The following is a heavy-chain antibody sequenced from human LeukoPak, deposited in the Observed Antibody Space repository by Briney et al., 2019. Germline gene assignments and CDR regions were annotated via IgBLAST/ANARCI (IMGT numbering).Heavy chain of an antibody. D-gene: IGHD1-26*01. J-gene: IGHJ4*02. CDR2: ISGSGGST. V-gene: IGHV3-23*01. CDR3: AKSRSGSPHSFDY. Sequence: GGSLRLSCEASGFTFSTYGMSWVRQTPGKGLEWGSGISGSGGSTYYADSVKGRFTISRDNSKNTLYLQMNSLRAEDTAVYYCAKSRSGSPHSFDYWGQGTLVTVSS. CDR1: GFTFSTYG.